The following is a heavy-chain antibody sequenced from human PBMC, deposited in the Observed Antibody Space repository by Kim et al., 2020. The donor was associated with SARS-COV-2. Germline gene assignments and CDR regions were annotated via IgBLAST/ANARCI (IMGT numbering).Heavy chain of an antibody. CDR3: GKNGFLAAYYAMDV. J-gene: IGHJ6*02. D-gene: IGHD6-25*01. V-gene: IGHV3-23*01. Sequence: ADSVKGQFTIPRDNSKNTLYIQMNNLRDEDTAVYYWGKNGFLAAYYAMDVWGQGTTVTVSS.